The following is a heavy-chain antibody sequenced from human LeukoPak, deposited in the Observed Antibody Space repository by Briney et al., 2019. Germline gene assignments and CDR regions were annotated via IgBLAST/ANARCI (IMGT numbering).Heavy chain of an antibody. V-gene: IGHV4-34*01. J-gene: IGHJ3*02. Sequence: PSETLSLTCAVYGGSFSGYYWSWIRQPPGKGLEWIGEINHRGSTNYNPSLKSRVTISVDTSKNQFSLKLNSVTAADTAVYYCARERRRDAFDIWGQGTMVTVSS. CDR3: ARERRRDAFDI. CDR2: INHRGST. D-gene: IGHD5-24*01. CDR1: GGSFSGYY.